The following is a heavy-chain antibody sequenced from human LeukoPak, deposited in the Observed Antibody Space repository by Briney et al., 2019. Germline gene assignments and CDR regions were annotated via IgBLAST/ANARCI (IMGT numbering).Heavy chain of an antibody. CDR2: MNPNSGNT. Sequence: ASVKVSCKASGYTFSSYFMHWVRQATGQGLEWMGWMNPNSGNTGYAQKFQGRVTITMNTSISTAYMELSSLRSEDTAVYYCARSAYCSSTSCRSWFDPWGQGTLVTVSS. D-gene: IGHD2-2*01. CDR1: GYTFSSYF. V-gene: IGHV1-8*03. CDR3: ARSAYCSSTSCRSWFDP. J-gene: IGHJ5*02.